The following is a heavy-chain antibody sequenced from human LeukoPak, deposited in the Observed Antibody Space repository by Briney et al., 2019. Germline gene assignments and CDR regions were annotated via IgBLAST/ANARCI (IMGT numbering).Heavy chain of an antibody. CDR2: IYYGGNT. Sequence: SETLSLTCAVSGDSVSSSNYYWSWIRQPPGKGLEWIGYIYYGGNTNYNPSLQIRVTISVATSKSQFSLKLSSVTAAKTDVYYCARRTKRSGNYFDYWGQGTLVTVSS. J-gene: IGHJ4*02. V-gene: IGHV4-61*01. CDR3: ARRTKRSGNYFDY. CDR1: GDSVSSSNYY. D-gene: IGHD1-1*01.